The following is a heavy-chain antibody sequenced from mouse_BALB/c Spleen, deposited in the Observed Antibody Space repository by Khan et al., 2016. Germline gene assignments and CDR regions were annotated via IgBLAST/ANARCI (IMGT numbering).Heavy chain of an antibody. J-gene: IGHJ3*01. CDR2: IWADGRT. V-gene: IGHV2-6-7*01. CDR3: SIDYDEFAY. Sequence: QVQLQQPGPGLVAPSQSLSITCTVSGFSLTGYGVNWVRQPPGKGLEWMGKIWADGRTDYNSALKSRVSISKDNSKSQVVLKMNSLQTSDTANYYCSIDYDEFAYWGQGTLVIVSA. CDR1: GFSLTGYG. D-gene: IGHD2-4*01.